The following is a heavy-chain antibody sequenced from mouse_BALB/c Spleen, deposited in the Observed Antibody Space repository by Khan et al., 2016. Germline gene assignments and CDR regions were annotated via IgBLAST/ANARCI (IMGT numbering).Heavy chain of an antibody. V-gene: IGHV5-6-5*01. CDR2: ISSGTNT. CDR1: GFTFSSYA. J-gene: IGHJ2*01. D-gene: IGHD1-1*01. CDR3: TSGIIMVVDFLCY. Sequence: EVELVESGGGLVKPGGSLKLSCEASGFTFSSYAMSWVRQTPEKRLEWVASISSGTNTHYPDSVKGRFTISSDNARHIPYLQMSSLRSEDAAIDHCTSGIIMVVDFLCYWGQGTAHPVSS.